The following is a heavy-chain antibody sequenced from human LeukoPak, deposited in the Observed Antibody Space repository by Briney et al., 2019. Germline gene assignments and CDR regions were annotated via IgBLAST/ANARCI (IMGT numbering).Heavy chain of an antibody. D-gene: IGHD2-2*01. CDR2: ISGSGGST. V-gene: IGHV3-23*01. J-gene: IGHJ3*02. CDR1: GFSLSSYA. Sequence: GGSLRLSCTVSGFSLSSYALSWVRRAPGKGLEWVSAISGSGGSTYYADSVKGRFTISRDNSKNTLYLQMNSLRAEDTAVYYCAKSLVVRKLDAFDIWGQGTMVTVSS. CDR3: AKSLVVRKLDAFDI.